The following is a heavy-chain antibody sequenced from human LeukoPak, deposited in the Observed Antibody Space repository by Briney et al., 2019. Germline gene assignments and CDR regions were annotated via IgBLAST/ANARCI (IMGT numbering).Heavy chain of an antibody. D-gene: IGHD3-3*01. CDR3: ANAHYDFWSGYDY. V-gene: IGHV3-66*01. CDR2: IYSGGTT. CDR1: GFTVSDSL. Sequence: PGGSLRLSCAASGFTVSDSLMSWVRQAPGKGLEWVSVIYSGGTTYYADSVKGRFPISRDNSKNTLYLQMNSLRAEDTAVYYCANAHYDFWSGYDYWGQGTLVTVSS. J-gene: IGHJ4*02.